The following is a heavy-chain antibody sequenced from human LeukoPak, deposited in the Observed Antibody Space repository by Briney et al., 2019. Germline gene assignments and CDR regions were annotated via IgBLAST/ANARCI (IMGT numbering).Heavy chain of an antibody. CDR2: THSSGNT. CDR3: ARFEKFYDSSVHYLDY. CDR1: GGSISNYF. D-gene: IGHD3-22*01. J-gene: IGHJ4*02. Sequence: PETLSLTCTVSGGSISNYFWTWIRQPPGKGLDWIGYTHSSGNTNYNPSLKSRVTMSVDTSKNQFSLKLTSVTAADTAIYYCARFEKFYDSSVHYLDYWGQGTLVTVSS. V-gene: IGHV4-59*01.